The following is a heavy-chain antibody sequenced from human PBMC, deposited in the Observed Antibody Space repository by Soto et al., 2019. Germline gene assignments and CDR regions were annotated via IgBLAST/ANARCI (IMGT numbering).Heavy chain of an antibody. CDR2: INPNSGGT. CDR1: GYTFTGYY. D-gene: IGHD6-19*01. V-gene: IGHV1-2*02. J-gene: IGHJ4*02. Sequence: ASSKFSCKSSGYTFTGYYMHWVRQAPGQGLEWMGWINPNSGGTNYAQKFQGRVTMTRDTSISTAYMELSRLRSDDTAVYYCARVVAVAGTDYFDYWGQGTLVTVSS. CDR3: ARVVAVAGTDYFDY.